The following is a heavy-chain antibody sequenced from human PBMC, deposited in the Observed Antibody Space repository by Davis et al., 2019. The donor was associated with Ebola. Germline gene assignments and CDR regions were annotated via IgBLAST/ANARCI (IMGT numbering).Heavy chain of an antibody. V-gene: IGHV3-30-3*01. CDR2: ISYDGSTE. D-gene: IGHD1-26*01. CDR1: GFTFSSYA. J-gene: IGHJ3*02. Sequence: GESLKISCAASGFTFSSYAIHWVRQAPGKGLDWVAVISYDGSTEYYADSVRGRFTISRDNSKSTLYLQMNSLRAEDTALYYCARDRKGGGRPPWAFHIWGQGTMVTVSS. CDR3: ARDRKGGGRPPWAFHI.